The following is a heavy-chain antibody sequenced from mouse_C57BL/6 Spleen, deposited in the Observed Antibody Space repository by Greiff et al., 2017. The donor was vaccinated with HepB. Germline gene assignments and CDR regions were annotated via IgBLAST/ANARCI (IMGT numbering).Heavy chain of an antibody. CDR2: FHPYNDDT. J-gene: IGHJ1*03. D-gene: IGHD1-1*01. Sequence: VQLQQSGAELVKPGASVKMSCKASGYTFTTYPIEWMKQNHGKSLEWIGNFHPYNDDTKYNEKFKGKATLTVEKSSSTVYLELSRLTSDDSAVYYCARSESSYYYGSRRWYFDVWGTGTTVTVSS. CDR3: ARSESSYYYGSRRWYFDV. V-gene: IGHV1-47*01. CDR1: GYTFTTYP.